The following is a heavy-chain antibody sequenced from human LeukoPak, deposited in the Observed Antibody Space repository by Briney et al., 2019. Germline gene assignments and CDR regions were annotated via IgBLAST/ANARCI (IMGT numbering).Heavy chain of an antibody. J-gene: IGHJ4*02. D-gene: IGHD6-13*01. CDR2: IYSTGST. V-gene: IGHV4-4*07. Sequence: PSETLSLTCTVSGGSISSYYWSWIRQPAGKGLEWIGRIYSTGSTKYNPSLKSRVTMSVDTSKNQFSLRLRSVTAADTAVYYCARQIASAGTAGFDLWGQGGLVTVSS. CDR1: GGSISSYY. CDR3: ARQIASAGTAGFDL.